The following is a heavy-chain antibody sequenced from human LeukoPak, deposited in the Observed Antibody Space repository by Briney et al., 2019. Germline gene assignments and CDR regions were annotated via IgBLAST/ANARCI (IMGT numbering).Heavy chain of an antibody. CDR2: IGSGSRTI. CDR1: GLTFSSYT. Sequence: TGGSLRLSCAASGLTFSSYTMNWVRQAPGKGLEWVSSIGSGSRTIYYADSVKGRFTISRDNARNSLYLQMNSLRDEDTAMYYCARDKFDMWGQGTMVTVSS. CDR3: ARDKFDM. J-gene: IGHJ3*02. V-gene: IGHV3-48*02.